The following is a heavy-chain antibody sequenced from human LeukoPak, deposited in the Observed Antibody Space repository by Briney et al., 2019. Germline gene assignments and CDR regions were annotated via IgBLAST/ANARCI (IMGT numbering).Heavy chain of an antibody. Sequence: PGGSLRLSCAASGFTVSSNYMSWVRQAPGKGLEWVSVIYSGGSTYYADSVKGRFTISRDNSKNTLYLQMNSLRAEDTAVYYCAKGRRGYSYGYPYYYYYYMDVWGKGTTVTVSS. J-gene: IGHJ6*03. CDR3: AKGRRGYSYGYPYYYYYYMDV. CDR2: IYSGGST. V-gene: IGHV3-53*01. D-gene: IGHD5-18*01. CDR1: GFTVSSNY.